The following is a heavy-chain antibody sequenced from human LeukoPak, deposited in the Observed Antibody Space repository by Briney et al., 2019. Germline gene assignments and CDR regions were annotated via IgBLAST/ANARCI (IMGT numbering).Heavy chain of an antibody. CDR1: GGSISSGGYY. CDR2: IYTSGST. V-gene: IGHV4-61*02. Sequence: SQTLSLTCAVSGGSISSGGYYWSWIRQPAGKGLEWIGRIYTSGSTNYNPSLKSRVTMSVDTSKNQFSLKLSSVTAADTAVYYCARVSPYDSSGLDYWGQGTLVTVSS. J-gene: IGHJ4*02. D-gene: IGHD3-22*01. CDR3: ARVSPYDSSGLDY.